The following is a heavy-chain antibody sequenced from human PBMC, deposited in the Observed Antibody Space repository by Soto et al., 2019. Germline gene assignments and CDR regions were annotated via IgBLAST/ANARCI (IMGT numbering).Heavy chain of an antibody. CDR3: ARDPHDFWSGYLYPRYYYGMDV. D-gene: IGHD3-3*01. J-gene: IGHJ6*02. CDR1: GFTFSSYA. V-gene: IGHV3-30-3*01. Sequence: GGSLRLSCAASGFTFSSYAMHWVRQAPGKGLEWVAVISYDGSNKYYADSVKGRFTISRDNSKNTLYLQMNSLRAEDTAVYYCARDPHDFWSGYLYPRYYYGMDVWGQGTTVTVSS. CDR2: ISYDGSNK.